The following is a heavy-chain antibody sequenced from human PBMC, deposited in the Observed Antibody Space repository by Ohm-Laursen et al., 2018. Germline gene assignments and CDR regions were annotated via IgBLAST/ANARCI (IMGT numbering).Heavy chain of an antibody. D-gene: IGHD6-13*01. CDR2: IESDGSKT. CDR1: GFSFGSYA. J-gene: IGHJ4*02. CDR3: AKDPSSSWYLGDFDY. Sequence: SLRLSCAASGFSFGSYAMTWVRQAPGKGLVWVSHIESDGSKTTYADSVRGRFTISRDNSKNTLYLQMNSLRAEDTAVYYCAKDPSSSWYLGDFDYWGQGTLVTVSS. V-gene: IGHV3-23*03.